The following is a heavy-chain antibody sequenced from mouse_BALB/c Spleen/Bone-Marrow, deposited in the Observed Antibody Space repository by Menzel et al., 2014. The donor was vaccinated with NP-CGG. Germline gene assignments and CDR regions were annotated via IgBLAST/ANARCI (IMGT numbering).Heavy chain of an antibody. CDR3: ERGGDSLLRLRSMDY. V-gene: IGHV5-12*02. Sequence: EVQLAESGGGLVQPGGPLKLSCVTSGFTFSDYYMYWVRQTPEKRLEWVAYISNGGGSTYYPDTVKGRFTISRDNAKNTLYLQMSRLRSEDTAMYYCERGGDSLLRLRSMDYWGQGTSVTVSS. D-gene: IGHD1-2*01. CDR1: GFTFSDYY. J-gene: IGHJ4*01. CDR2: ISNGGGST.